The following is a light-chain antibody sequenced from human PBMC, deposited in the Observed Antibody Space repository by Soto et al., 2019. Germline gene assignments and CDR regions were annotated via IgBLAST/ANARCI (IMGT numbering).Light chain of an antibody. V-gene: IGKV1-12*01. CDR2: GAS. CDR1: QDISKW. J-gene: IGKJ3*01. Sequence: DIQMTQSPSSVSASEGDRVTITCRVSQDISKWLAWYQQKPGKAPKLLIYGASNLQSGVPSRFSGSASGTDFTLAISGLQSEDFATYYCQQGNSFPFTFGRGTKVDI. CDR3: QQGNSFPFT.